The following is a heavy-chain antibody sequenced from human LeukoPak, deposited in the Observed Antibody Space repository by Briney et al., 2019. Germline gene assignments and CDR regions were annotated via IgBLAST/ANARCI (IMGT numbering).Heavy chain of an antibody. Sequence: GGSLRLSCAASGFTFSTFDMHWVRQAPGKGLEWVANIKEDGSQIYYVDSVKGRFTISRDNAKNSVYLQMNSLRAEDTAVYYCAGSSGWLFDYWGQGTLVAVSS. V-gene: IGHV3-7*01. CDR3: AGSSGWLFDY. CDR1: GFTFSTFD. CDR2: IKEDGSQI. D-gene: IGHD6-19*01. J-gene: IGHJ4*02.